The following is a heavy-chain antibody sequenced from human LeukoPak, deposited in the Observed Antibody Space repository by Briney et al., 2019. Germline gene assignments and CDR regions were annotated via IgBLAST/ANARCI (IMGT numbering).Heavy chain of an antibody. CDR2: ISWNGGTI. J-gene: IGHJ4*02. CDR1: GLTFDDYA. Sequence: GRSLRLSCAASGLTFDDYALHWVRQPPGKGLEWVSSISWNGGTIAYADSVKGRFTLSRDNAKNTLYLQMNSLRAEDTAVYYCARQWLVNGWGQGTLVTVSS. V-gene: IGHV3-9*01. CDR3: ARQWLVNG. D-gene: IGHD6-19*01.